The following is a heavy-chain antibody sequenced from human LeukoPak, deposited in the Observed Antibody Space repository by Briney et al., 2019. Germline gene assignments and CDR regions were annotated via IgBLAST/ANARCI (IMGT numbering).Heavy chain of an antibody. CDR1: GGTFSSYA. CDR3: ARVRLERRWFHPPGGGYNWFDP. V-gene: IGHV1-69*06. CDR2: IIPIIGTA. J-gene: IGHJ5*02. D-gene: IGHD1-1*01. Sequence: SVKVSCKASGGTFSSYAISWVRQAPGQGLEWMGGIIPIIGTANYAQKFQGRVTITADKSTSTAYMELSSLRSEDTAVYYCARVRLERRWFHPPGGGYNWFDPWGQGTLVTVSS.